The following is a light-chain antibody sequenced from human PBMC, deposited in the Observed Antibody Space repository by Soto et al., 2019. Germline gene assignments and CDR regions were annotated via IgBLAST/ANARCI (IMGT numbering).Light chain of an antibody. Sequence: VQMTQSPASLSATVGDRVTITCRASQSITRFLNWYQQKPGKAPKLLSYDASSLQSGVPSRFSGSGSGTDFTLTISSLQPEDFATYYCQQNYSPPPITFGQGTRLEI. CDR3: QQNYSPPPIT. CDR2: DAS. V-gene: IGKV1-39*01. CDR1: QSITRF. J-gene: IGKJ5*01.